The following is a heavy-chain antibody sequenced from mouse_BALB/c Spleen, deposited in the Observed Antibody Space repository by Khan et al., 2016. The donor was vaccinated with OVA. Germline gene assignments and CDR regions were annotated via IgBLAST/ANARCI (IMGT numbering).Heavy chain of an antibody. J-gene: IGHJ2*01. Sequence: EVQLQESGGGLVKPGGSLKLSCAASGFTFSSYAMSWVRQTPETRLEWVASISSGGFTYYPDSVKGRFTISRDNARDILYLQMSSLRSEDTAICYRTEGLFLYYLDYGGQGTTLTVSS. V-gene: IGHV5-6-5*01. D-gene: IGHD6-1*01. CDR3: TEGLFLYYLDY. CDR1: GFTFSSYA. CDR2: ISSGGFT.